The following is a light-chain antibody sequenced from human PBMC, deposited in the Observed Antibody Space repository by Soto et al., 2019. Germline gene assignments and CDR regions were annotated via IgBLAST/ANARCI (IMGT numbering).Light chain of an antibody. CDR2: LNSDGSH. Sequence: QPVLTQSPSASASLGASVKLTCTLSSGHSSYTIAWHQQQPEKGPRYLMTLNSDGSHSKGDGIPVRFSGSSSGAERYLRISSLQSEDEADYYCQTWGTGIEVFGGGTKVTVL. J-gene: IGLJ3*02. CDR1: SGHSSYT. CDR3: QTWGTGIEV. V-gene: IGLV4-69*01.